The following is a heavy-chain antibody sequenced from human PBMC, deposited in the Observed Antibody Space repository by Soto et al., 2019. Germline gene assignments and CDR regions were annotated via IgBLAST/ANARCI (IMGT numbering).Heavy chain of an antibody. CDR3: ARATSFSGHHGY. CDR1: GGSFSSGGYY. D-gene: IGHD7-27*01. V-gene: IGHV4-31*03. J-gene: IGHJ4*02. Sequence: QLQLQESGPGLVKPSQTLSLACTVSGGSFSSGGYYWSWIRQLPGKGLEWIGYIYYSGSTNYNPSHKSRFTISLDTSKNQFSLKLSSVTAADTAVYYCARATSFSGHHGYWGQGTLVTVSS. CDR2: IYYSGST.